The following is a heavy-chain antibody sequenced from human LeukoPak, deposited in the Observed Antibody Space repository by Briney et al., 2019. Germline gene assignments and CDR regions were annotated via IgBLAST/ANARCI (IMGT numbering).Heavy chain of an antibody. Sequence: GGSLRLSCTASGFNFGYYGMSWVRQAPGKGLEWVSFIRSKAHGGTTEYAASVEGRFTLSRDDSKNIAYLQMNSLKTDDTAVYYCTRDNYYDSSVYSKYYFDYWGQGTLVTVSS. V-gene: IGHV3-49*04. J-gene: IGHJ4*02. CDR3: TRDNYYDSSVYSKYYFDY. CDR2: IRSKAHGGTT. D-gene: IGHD3-22*01. CDR1: GFNFGYYG.